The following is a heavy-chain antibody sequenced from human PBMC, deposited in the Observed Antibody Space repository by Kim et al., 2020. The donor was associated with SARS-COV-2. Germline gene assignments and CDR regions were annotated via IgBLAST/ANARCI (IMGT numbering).Heavy chain of an antibody. CDR1: GITFSSYG. J-gene: IGHJ2*01. CDR2: IWGSSGNT. V-gene: IGHV3-23*01. D-gene: IGHD1-26*01. CDR3: ARGYGARGGYFDV. Sequence: GGSLRLSCAASGITFSSYGMSWARHTPGTGLEWVSTIWGSSGNTFYADSVKGRFTVSRDNSKNTLYLQMNSLRAEDTAIYYCARGYGARGGYFDVLGRGT.